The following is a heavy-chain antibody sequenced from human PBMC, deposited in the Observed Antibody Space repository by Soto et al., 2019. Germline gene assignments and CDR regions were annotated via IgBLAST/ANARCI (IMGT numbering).Heavy chain of an antibody. CDR2: TYYRSKWYR. CDR3: ARGDRSEGLFYYENCDFGH. J-gene: IGHJ4*02. CDR1: GDSVSSNSAA. V-gene: IGHV6-1*01. Sequence: PSQNLSLTFAISGDSVSSNSAAWNWIRQSPSRGLEWLGRTYYRSKWYRDYALSLKSRITIDPDTSKNQFSLQLNSVTPEDTAVYYCARGDRSEGLFYYENCDFGHWGQGTLVTVSS. D-gene: IGHD3-16*01.